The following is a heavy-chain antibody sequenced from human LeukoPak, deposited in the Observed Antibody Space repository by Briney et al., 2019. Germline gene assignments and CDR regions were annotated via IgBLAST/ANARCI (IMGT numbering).Heavy chain of an antibody. V-gene: IGHV3-23*01. CDR3: AKPPVYGSGFYH. J-gene: IGHJ5*02. CDR2: IRDSGDST. D-gene: IGHD3-10*01. CDR1: GFTFSNYD. Sequence: GGSLRLSCAASGFTFSNYDMSWVRQTPGKGLEWVSGIRDSGDSTYYADSVKGRFTISRDNSKNTLYLQMNSLRAEDTAVYYCAKPPVYGSGFYHWGQGTLVTVSS.